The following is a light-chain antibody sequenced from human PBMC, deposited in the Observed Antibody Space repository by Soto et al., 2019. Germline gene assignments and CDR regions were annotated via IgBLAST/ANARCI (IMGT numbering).Light chain of an antibody. Sequence: QSVLTQPASVSGSPGQSITISCTGASSDVGSYNLVSRYQQHPGKAPKLMIYEGSKRPSGVSNRFSGSKSGNTASLTISGLKYEDEADYYCCSYAGSSTFVFGTGTKVXVL. CDR3: CSYAGSSTFV. CDR2: EGS. CDR1: SSDVGSYNL. J-gene: IGLJ1*01. V-gene: IGLV2-23*01.